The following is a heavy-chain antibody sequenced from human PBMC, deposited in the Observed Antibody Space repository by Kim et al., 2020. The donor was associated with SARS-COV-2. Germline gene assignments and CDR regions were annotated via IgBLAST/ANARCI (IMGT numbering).Heavy chain of an antibody. J-gene: IGHJ6*02. V-gene: IGHV4-34*01. CDR3: ARGRFLERGPDYYYYGMDV. D-gene: IGHD3-3*01. Sequence: SRVTISVATSKNQFSLKLSSVTAADTAVYYCARGRFLERGPDYYYYGMDVWGQGTTVTVSS.